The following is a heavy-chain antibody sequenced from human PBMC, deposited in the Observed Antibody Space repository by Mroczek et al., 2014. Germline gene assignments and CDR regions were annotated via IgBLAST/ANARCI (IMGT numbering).Heavy chain of an antibody. V-gene: IGHV4-59*01. CDR3: ARATAVEMATIVPAFDI. CDR1: GGSISSYY. CDR2: IYYSGST. D-gene: IGHD5-24*01. Sequence: KESGPGLVKPSETLSLTCTVSGGSISSYYWSWIRQPPGKGLEWIGYIYYSGSTNYNPSLKSRVTISVDTSKNQFSLKLSSVTAADTAVYYCARATAVEMATIVPAFDIWGQGTMVTVSS. J-gene: IGHJ3*02.